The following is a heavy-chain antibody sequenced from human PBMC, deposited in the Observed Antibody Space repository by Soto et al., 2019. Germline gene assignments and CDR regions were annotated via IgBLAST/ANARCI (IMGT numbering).Heavy chain of an antibody. V-gene: IGHV3-21*01. D-gene: IGHD2-2*01. Sequence: EVQLVESGGGLVKPGGSLRLSCAASGFTFSNYGMNWVRQAPGKGLEWVSSISSSGNYMYYADSVKGRFTISRDNAKNSLYLQMNSLRAEVTAVYYCARDCSSTSCYGGHFDYWGQGTLVPVSS. J-gene: IGHJ4*02. CDR3: ARDCSSTSCYGGHFDY. CDR2: ISSSGNYM. CDR1: GFTFSNYG.